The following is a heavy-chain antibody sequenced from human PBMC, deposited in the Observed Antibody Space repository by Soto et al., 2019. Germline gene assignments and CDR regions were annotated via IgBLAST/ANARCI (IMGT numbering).Heavy chain of an antibody. CDR2: MNPNSGNT. J-gene: IGHJ4*02. Sequence: EASVKVSCKASGYTFTSYDINWVRQATGQGLEWMGWMNPNSGNTGYAQKFQGRVTMTRNTSISTAYMELSSLRSEDTAVYYCARDGGGYGDYYFDYWGQGTLVTVSS. V-gene: IGHV1-8*01. D-gene: IGHD4-17*01. CDR1: GYTFTSYD. CDR3: ARDGGGYGDYYFDY.